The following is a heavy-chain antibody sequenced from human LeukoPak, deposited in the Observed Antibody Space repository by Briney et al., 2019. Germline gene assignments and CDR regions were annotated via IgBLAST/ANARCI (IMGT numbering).Heavy chain of an antibody. Sequence: GGSLRLSCAASGFTFSSYGTHWVRQAPGKGLEWVAVISYDGSNKYYADSVKGRFTISRDNSKNTLYLQMNSLRAEDTAVYYCAKTDCSGGSCYGGLLDYWGQGTLVTVSS. CDR2: ISYDGSNK. CDR3: AKTDCSGGSCYGGLLDY. V-gene: IGHV3-30*18. J-gene: IGHJ4*02. CDR1: GFTFSSYG. D-gene: IGHD2-15*01.